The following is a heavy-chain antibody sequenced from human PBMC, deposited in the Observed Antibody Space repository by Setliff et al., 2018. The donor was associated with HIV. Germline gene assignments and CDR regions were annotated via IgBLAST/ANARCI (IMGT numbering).Heavy chain of an antibody. V-gene: IGHV4-59*01. CDR1: GAPISSYY. CDR2: IYNSGYT. Sequence: SETLSLTCKVSGAPISSYYWNWIRQPPGKGLEWIGYIYNSGYTNYKPSLKSRVTISLDTSKNQFSLYLRSVTAADTAVYYCARDGPLEGSYRYYYYYMDVWGKGTTVTVSS. J-gene: IGHJ6*03. D-gene: IGHD3-10*01. CDR3: ARDGPLEGSYRYYYYYMDV.